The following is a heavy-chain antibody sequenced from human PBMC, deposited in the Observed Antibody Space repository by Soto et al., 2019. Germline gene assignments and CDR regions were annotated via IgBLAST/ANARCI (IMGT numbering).Heavy chain of an antibody. Sequence: SDTLTLTCAVYGGSFSGYYWSWIRQPPGKGLEWIGEINHSGSTNYNPSLKSRVTISVDTSKNQFSLKLSSVTAADTAVYYCARGAKLTGEMGDYYYYGMDVWGQWTTVT. J-gene: IGHJ6*02. D-gene: IGHD7-27*01. CDR1: GGSFSGYY. V-gene: IGHV4-34*01. CDR3: ARGAKLTGEMGDYYYYGMDV. CDR2: INHSGST.